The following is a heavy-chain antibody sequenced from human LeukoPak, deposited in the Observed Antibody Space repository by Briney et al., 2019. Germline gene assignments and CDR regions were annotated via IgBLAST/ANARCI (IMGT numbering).Heavy chain of an antibody. CDR3: LRDLNWSLDQ. J-gene: IGHJ4*02. D-gene: IGHD1-20*01. Sequence: GGSLRLSCAASGFSFSSYSMNWVRQAPGKGLVWVSRIKSDGIAITYADSVKGRFTISRDNAKNTLYLQMNSLRAEDTAVYYCLRDLNWSLDQWGQGTLVTVSS. V-gene: IGHV3-74*01. CDR2: IKSDGIAI. CDR1: GFSFSSYS.